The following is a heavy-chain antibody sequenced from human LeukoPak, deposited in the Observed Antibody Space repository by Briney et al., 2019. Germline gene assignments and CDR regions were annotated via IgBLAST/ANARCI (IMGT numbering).Heavy chain of an antibody. CDR2: INPNSGGT. CDR1: GYTFTSYY. V-gene: IGHV1-2*02. D-gene: IGHD1-26*01. Sequence: ASVKVSCKASGYTFTSYYMHWVRQAPGQGLEWMGWINPNSGGTNYAQKFQGRVTMTRDTSVSTAYMELSRLRSDDTAVYYCATANFSGSTDYYYYGMDVWGQGTTVTVSS. CDR3: ATANFSGSTDYYYYGMDV. J-gene: IGHJ6*02.